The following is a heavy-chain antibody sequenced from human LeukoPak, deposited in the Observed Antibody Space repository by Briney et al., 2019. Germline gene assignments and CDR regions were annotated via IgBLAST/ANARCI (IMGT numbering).Heavy chain of an antibody. CDR3: TRGVAVSTSGWYDTFDY. D-gene: IGHD6-19*01. V-gene: IGHV3-64*02. CDR2: ISTDGSRI. CDR1: GFTFRDYA. J-gene: IGHJ4*02. Sequence: GGSLRLSCAASGFTFRDYAMYWVRQAPGKGLEYVSVISTDGSRIYYADSVKGRFTISRDNSKNTLYLQMGSLRAEDMAVYYCTRGVAVSTSGWYDTFDYWGRGALVTVSS.